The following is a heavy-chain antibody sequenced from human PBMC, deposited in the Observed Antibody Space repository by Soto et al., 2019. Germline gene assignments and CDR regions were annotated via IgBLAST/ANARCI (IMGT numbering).Heavy chain of an antibody. CDR3: ARTTTVTTDNYYYYYGMDV. J-gene: IGHJ6*02. D-gene: IGHD4-17*01. Sequence: QVQLVQSGAEVKKPGSSVKVSCKASGGTFSSYAISWVRQAPGQGLEWMGGIIPIFGTANYAQKFQGRVTITADESTSTAYMELSSLRSEDTAVYYCARTTTVTTDNYYYYYGMDVWGQGTTVTVSS. CDR1: GGTFSSYA. V-gene: IGHV1-69*01. CDR2: IIPIFGTA.